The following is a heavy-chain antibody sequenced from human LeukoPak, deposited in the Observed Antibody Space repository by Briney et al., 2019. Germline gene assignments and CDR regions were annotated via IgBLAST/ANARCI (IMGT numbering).Heavy chain of an antibody. V-gene: IGHV5-51*01. CDR3: ARTDGSGSYYNDPNWFDP. Sequence: GESLKISCKGSGYSFTSYWIGRVRQMPGKGLEWMGIIYPGDSDTRYSPSFQGQVTISADKSISTAYLQWSSLKASDTAMYYCARTDGSGSYYNDPNWFDPWGQGTLVTVSS. CDR1: GYSFTSYW. D-gene: IGHD3-10*01. J-gene: IGHJ5*02. CDR2: IYPGDSDT.